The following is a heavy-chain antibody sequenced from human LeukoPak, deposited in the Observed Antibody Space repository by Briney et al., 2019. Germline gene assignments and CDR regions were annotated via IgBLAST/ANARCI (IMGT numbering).Heavy chain of an antibody. CDR3: ARELRWEYCSSTSCSPTNWFDP. D-gene: IGHD2-2*01. CDR2: ISAYNGNT. J-gene: IGHJ5*02. CDR1: GYSFTSYG. V-gene: IGHV1-18*01. Sequence: ASVKVSCKASGYSFTSYGISWVRQAPGQGLEWMGWISAYNGNTNYAQKLQGRVTLTTDTSTSTAYMELRSLRSDDTAVYYCARELRWEYCSSTSCSPTNWFDPWGQGALVTVSS.